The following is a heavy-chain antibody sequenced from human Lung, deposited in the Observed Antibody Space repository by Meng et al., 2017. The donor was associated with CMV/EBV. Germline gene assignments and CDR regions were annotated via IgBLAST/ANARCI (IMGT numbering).Heavy chain of an antibody. Sequence: VRCRGPGPALGKPSEPLSPTRAVSGDSITNHNWWAWVRQPPGKGLEWIGEIPHRGSSAYNPSLKSRVSMSIDKSKNQFSLKLTPVTAADTAVYHCLRRSGGSVWGQGTLVTVSS. CDR1: GDSITNHNW. J-gene: IGHJ1*01. V-gene: IGHV4-4*02. CDR2: IPHRGSS. D-gene: IGHD3-10*01. CDR3: LRRSGGSV.